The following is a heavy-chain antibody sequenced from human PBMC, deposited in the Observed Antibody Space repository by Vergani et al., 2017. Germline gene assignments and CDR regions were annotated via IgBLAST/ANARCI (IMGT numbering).Heavy chain of an antibody. CDR3: ARETGIAVAPGYYYYGMDV. D-gene: IGHD6-19*01. CDR1: GGTFSSYA. Sequence: QVQLVQSGAEVKKPGSSVKVSCKASGGTFSSYAISWVRQAPGPGLEWMGRIIPILGIANYAQKFQGRVTITADKSTSTAYMELSSLRAEDTAVYYCARETGIAVAPGYYYYGMDVWGQGTTVTVSS. CDR2: IIPILGIA. V-gene: IGHV1-69*04. J-gene: IGHJ6*02.